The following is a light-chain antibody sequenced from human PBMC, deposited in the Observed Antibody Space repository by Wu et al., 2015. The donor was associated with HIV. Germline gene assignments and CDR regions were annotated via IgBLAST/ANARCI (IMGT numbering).Light chain of an antibody. CDR3: QQYGSSWT. Sequence: EIVLTQSPGTLSLSPGERATLSCRASQSVGSNYLAWYQQKPGQAPRLLIYGASNRATGVPDRFSGSGSGTEFILTISRLDSEDSAVFFCQQYGSSWTFGQGTKVEIK. V-gene: IGKV3-20*01. J-gene: IGKJ1*01. CDR2: GAS. CDR1: QSVGSNY.